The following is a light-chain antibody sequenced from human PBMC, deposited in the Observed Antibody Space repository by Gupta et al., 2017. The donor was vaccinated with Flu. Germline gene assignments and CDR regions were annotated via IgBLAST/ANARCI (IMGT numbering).Light chain of an antibody. CDR2: SNN. CDR3: AAWDDSLNGHVV. CDR1: SSNIGSNT. Sequence: QSVLTQPPSASGTPGQRVPISCSGSSSNIGSNTVNWYQQLPGTAPKLLIYSNNQRPSGVPDRFSGSKSDTSASLAISGLQAEDEADYYCAAWDDSLNGHVVFGGGTKLTVL. V-gene: IGLV1-44*01. J-gene: IGLJ2*01.